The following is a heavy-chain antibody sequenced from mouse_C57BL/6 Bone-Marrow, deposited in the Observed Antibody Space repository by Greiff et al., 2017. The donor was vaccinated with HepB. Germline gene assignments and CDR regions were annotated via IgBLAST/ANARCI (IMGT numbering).Heavy chain of an antibody. J-gene: IGHJ2*01. CDR3: TTSTTVVADY. V-gene: IGHV14-4*01. CDR1: GFNIKDDY. Sequence: EVQLQQSGAELVRPGASVKLSCTASGFNIKDDYMHWVKQRPEQGLEWIGWIDPENGDTEYASKFQGKATITADTSSNTAYLQLSSLTSEDTAVYYCTTSTTVVADYWGQGTTLTVSS. CDR2: IDPENGDT. D-gene: IGHD1-1*01.